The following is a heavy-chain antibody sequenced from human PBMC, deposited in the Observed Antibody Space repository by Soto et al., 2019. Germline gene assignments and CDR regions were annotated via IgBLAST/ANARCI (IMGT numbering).Heavy chain of an antibody. CDR3: AREPAGCWYMAYDY. V-gene: IGHV4-59*01. CDR2: IYYSGST. Sequence: SETLSLTCTVSGGSISSYYWSWIRQPPGKGLEWIGYIYYSGSTNYNPSLKSRVTISVDTSKNQFSLKLSSVTAADTAVYYCAREPAGCWYMAYDYWGQGTLVTVSS. CDR1: GGSISSYY. J-gene: IGHJ4*02. D-gene: IGHD6-13*01.